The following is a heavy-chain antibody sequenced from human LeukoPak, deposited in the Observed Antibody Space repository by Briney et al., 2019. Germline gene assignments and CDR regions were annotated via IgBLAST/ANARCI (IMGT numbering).Heavy chain of an antibody. J-gene: IGHJ3*02. CDR3: ARERLSSDDAFDI. CDR1: GYTFTGYY. V-gene: IGHV1-2*02. Sequence: ASVKVSCKASGYTFTGYYMHWVRQAPGQGLEWMGWINPNSGGTNYAQKFQGRVTMTRDTPISTAYMELSRLRSDDTAVYYCARERLSSDDAFDIWGQGTMVTVSS. D-gene: IGHD3-16*02. CDR2: INPNSGGT.